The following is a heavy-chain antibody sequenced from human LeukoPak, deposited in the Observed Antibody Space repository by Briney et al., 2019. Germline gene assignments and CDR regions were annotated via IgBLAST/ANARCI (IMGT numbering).Heavy chain of an antibody. CDR2: IYPGDSDT. V-gene: IGHV5-51*01. CDR3: ARRGYNYGYDY. Sequence: GESLKISCKGSGYDFTNFWIGWARQMPGKGLEWMGIIYPGDSDTRYSPSFQGQVTISADKSISTAYLQWSSLKASDTAMYYCARRGYNYGYDYWGQGTLVTVSS. J-gene: IGHJ4*02. CDR1: GYDFTNFW. D-gene: IGHD5-18*01.